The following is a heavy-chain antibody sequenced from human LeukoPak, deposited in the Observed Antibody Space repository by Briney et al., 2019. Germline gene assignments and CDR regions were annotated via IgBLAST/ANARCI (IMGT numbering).Heavy chain of an antibody. V-gene: IGHV3-33*08. CDR1: GGSFSGYY. CDR2: IWYDGSNK. J-gene: IGHJ5*02. D-gene: IGHD3-9*01. CDR3: AGQTTPHPDYDILTGSGWFDP. Sequence: LSLTCAVYGGSFSGYYWSWIRQPPGKGLEWVAVIWYDGSNKYYADSVKGRFTISRDNSKNTLYLQMNSLRAEDTAVYYCAGQTTPHPDYDILTGSGWFDPWGQGTLVTVSS.